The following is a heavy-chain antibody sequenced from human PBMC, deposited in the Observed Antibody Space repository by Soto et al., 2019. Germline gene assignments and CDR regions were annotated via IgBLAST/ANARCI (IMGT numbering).Heavy chain of an antibody. CDR1: GFTLSDYY. D-gene: IGHD4-4*01. Sequence: GGSLRPSCVASGFTLSDYYVDWVRQAPGKGLEWVGRTRDKPNSYTTEYAASVEGGFTISRDDSKNSLYLQLNSLNTEDTAVYYCGRGGYRHYSAYYYYALDVWGQGTTVTVSS. CDR2: TRDKPNSYTT. CDR3: GRGGYRHYSAYYYYALDV. J-gene: IGHJ6*02. V-gene: IGHV3-72*01.